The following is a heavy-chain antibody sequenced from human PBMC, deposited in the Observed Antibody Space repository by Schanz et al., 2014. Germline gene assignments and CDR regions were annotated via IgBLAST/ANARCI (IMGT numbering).Heavy chain of an antibody. J-gene: IGHJ6*02. Sequence: QVQLVQSGAEVKKPGSSVTVSCKASGDTLSSHGISWVRQAPGQGLEWMGRIIPNLGSANYAQKFLGRVTITADKSTSTAYMELKSLRSADTAVYYCATIGVNDYWRFGLDLWGQGTTVTVSS. V-gene: IGHV1-69*04. CDR1: GDTLSSHG. CDR2: IIPNLGSA. D-gene: IGHD3-16*01. CDR3: ATIGVNDYWRFGLDL.